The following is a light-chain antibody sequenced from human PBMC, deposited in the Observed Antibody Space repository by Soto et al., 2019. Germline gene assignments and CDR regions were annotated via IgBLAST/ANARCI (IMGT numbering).Light chain of an antibody. CDR1: QDISNH. Sequence: DIQMTQSPSSLSAPVGDRVTITCQASQDISNHLNWYQQKPGKAPKLLIYDASNLETGVPPRFSGSGSGTDFTVTISSLQPEDIATYYCQHYYNFPITFGQGTRLEIK. V-gene: IGKV1-33*01. CDR3: QHYYNFPIT. J-gene: IGKJ5*01. CDR2: DAS.